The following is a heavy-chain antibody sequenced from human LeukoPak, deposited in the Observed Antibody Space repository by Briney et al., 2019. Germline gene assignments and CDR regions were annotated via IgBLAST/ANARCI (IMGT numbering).Heavy chain of an antibody. J-gene: IGHJ4*02. D-gene: IGHD3-10*01. CDR3: ARVPLEGFGELTYYFDY. CDR1: GGSISSGSYY. V-gene: IGHV4-61*02. Sequence: SETLSLTCTVSGGSISSGSYYWSWIRQPAGKGLEWIGRIYTSGSTNYNPSLKSRVTISVDTSKNQFSLKLSSVTAADTAVYYCARVPLEGFGELTYYFDYWGQGTLVTVSS. CDR2: IYTSGST.